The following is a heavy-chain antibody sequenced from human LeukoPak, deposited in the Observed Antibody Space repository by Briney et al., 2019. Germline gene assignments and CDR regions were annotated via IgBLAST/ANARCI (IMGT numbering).Heavy chain of an antibody. J-gene: IGHJ4*02. CDR1: GFTFSDYA. CDR3: TRDYGDYKGDY. V-gene: IGHV3-49*04. CDR2: IRSKAYGGTA. D-gene: IGHD4-17*01. Sequence: PGGSLRLSCTGSGFTFSDYAVIWVRQAPGRGLEWVGFIRSKAYGGTAEYAASVKGRFTISRDDSKSIAYLQMDSLKTEDTAVYYCTRDYGDYKGDYWGQGTLVTVSS.